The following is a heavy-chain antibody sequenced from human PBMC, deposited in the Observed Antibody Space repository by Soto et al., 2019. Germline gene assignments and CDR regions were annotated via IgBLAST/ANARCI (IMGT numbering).Heavy chain of an antibody. CDR1: GYTLTELS. D-gene: IGHD7-27*01. CDR2: FDTEDGET. Sequence: ASVTVSCKVSGYTLTELSMHWVRQAPGKGLEWMGGFDTEDGETIYAQKFQGRVTMTEDTSTDTAYMELSSLRSEDTAVYYCATLTGEDAFDIWGQGTMVTVSS. J-gene: IGHJ3*02. V-gene: IGHV1-24*01. CDR3: ATLTGEDAFDI.